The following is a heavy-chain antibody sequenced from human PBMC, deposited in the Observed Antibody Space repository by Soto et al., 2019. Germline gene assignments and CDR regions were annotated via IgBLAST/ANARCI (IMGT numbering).Heavy chain of an antibody. J-gene: IGHJ4*02. CDR2: IYYTESP. CDR1: GGPISSYY. CDR3: AGLRQQLDKNFDY. Sequence: PSETLSLTCTVSGGPISSYYLAWIRQPPGKGLEWIGHIYYTESPNYNPSLKSRVTISVDTSKNQFSLKLSSVTAADTAVYYCAGLRQQLDKNFDYWGQGTLVTVSS. V-gene: IGHV4-59*08. D-gene: IGHD6-13*01.